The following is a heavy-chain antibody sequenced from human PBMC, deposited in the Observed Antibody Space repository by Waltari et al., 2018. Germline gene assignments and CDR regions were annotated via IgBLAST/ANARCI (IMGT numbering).Heavy chain of an antibody. CDR2: IYYSGST. J-gene: IGHJ4*02. Sequence: WIRQPPGKGLEWIGYIYYSGSTNYNPSLKSRVTISVDTSKNQFSLKLSSVTAADTAVYYCARGEFRRYYDSSGYCLDYWGQGTLVTVSS. CDR3: ARGEFRRYYDSSGYCLDY. D-gene: IGHD3-22*01. V-gene: IGHV4-59*01.